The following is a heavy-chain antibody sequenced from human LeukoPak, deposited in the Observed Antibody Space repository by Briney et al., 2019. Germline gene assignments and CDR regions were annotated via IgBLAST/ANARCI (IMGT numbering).Heavy chain of an antibody. CDR2: IYYSGST. CDR3: VRGRGGSCPDY. CDR1: GGFIISSSYY. V-gene: IGHV4-39*01. D-gene: IGHD2-15*01. Sequence: SESLCLTCTDSGGFIISSSYYWGWIRQPPGKGLESIGTIYYSGSTYYNPSLKGRVTISADTSKEQFFLKLTSVTAAVTAVYYCVRGRGGSCPDYWGQGSLVTVSS. J-gene: IGHJ4*02.